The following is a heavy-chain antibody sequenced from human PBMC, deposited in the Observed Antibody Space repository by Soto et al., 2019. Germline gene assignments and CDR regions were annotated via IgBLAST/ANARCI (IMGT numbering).Heavy chain of an antibody. Sequence: NPSETLSLTCAVYGGSFSGYYWSWIRQPPGKGLEWIGEINHSGSTNYNPSLKSRVTISVDTSKNQFSLKLSSVTAADTAVYYCARSGVEYYYYGMDVWGQGTTVTVSS. D-gene: IGHD3-10*01. CDR3: ARSGVEYYYYGMDV. V-gene: IGHV4-34*01. CDR1: GGSFSGYY. J-gene: IGHJ6*02. CDR2: INHSGST.